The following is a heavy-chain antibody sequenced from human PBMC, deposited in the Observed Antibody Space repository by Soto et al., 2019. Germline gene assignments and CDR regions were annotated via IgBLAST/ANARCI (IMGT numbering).Heavy chain of an antibody. Sequence: QVQLVQSGAEVKKPGSSVKVSCKASGGTFSSYAISWVRQAPGQGLEWMGGIIPIFGTANYAQKFQGRVKITADKSTSTAYMERSSLRSEDTAVYYCARQPARYWYFDLWGRGTLVTVSS. CDR2: IIPIFGTA. D-gene: IGHD2-2*01. CDR1: GGTFSSYA. J-gene: IGHJ2*01. CDR3: ARQPARYWYFDL. V-gene: IGHV1-69*06.